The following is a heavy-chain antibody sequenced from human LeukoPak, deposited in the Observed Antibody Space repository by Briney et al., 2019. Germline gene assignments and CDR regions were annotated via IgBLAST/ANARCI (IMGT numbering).Heavy chain of an antibody. CDR3: ARRAGAYSHPYDY. CDR1: GFTVSSID. J-gene: IGHJ4*02. CDR2: ISGSGGST. Sequence: GGSLRLSCAASGFTVSSIDMSWVRQAPGKGLEWISAISGSGGSTYYADSVKGRFTISRDNSKNTLYLQMNSLRAEDTAVYYCARRAGAYSHPYDYWGQGTLVTVSS. V-gene: IGHV3-23*01. D-gene: IGHD4/OR15-4a*01.